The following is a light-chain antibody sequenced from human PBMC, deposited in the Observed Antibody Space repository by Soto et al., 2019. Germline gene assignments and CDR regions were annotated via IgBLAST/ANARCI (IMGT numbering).Light chain of an antibody. CDR2: GAS. V-gene: IGKV3-15*01. CDR3: QQYNNWPPIT. Sequence: ETVMTRSPATLSVSPGESATLSCRASQSVSSNLAWYQQKPGQAPRLLMSGASTRAAGIPARFSGSGSGTEFTLTISSLQSEDFAVYYCQQYNNWPPITFGQGTRLENK. CDR1: QSVSSN. J-gene: IGKJ5*01.